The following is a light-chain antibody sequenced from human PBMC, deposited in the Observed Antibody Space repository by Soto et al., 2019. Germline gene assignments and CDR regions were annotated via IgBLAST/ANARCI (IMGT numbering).Light chain of an antibody. CDR1: SSDVGGYNY. Sequence: QSALTQPASVSGSPGQSIAISCTGTSSDVGGYNYVSWYQQHPGKAPKLMIHEVSNRPSGVSDRFSGSKSGNTASLTISGRQADDEADYYCSSHPRYSTRVFGTGTQLTVL. CDR3: SSHPRYSTRV. CDR2: EVS. J-gene: IGLJ1*01. V-gene: IGLV2-14*01.